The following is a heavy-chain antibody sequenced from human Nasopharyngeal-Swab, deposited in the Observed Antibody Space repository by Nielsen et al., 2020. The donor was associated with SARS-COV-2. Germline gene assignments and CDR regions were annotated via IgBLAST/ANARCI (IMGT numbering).Heavy chain of an antibody. D-gene: IGHD4-11*01. CDR2: IDWDDDK. J-gene: IGHJ5*02. V-gene: IGHV2-70*01. CDR3: ARIHYSGFERGGDDLRFDP. Sequence: WIRQPPGKALEWLALIDWDDDKYYSPSLKTRLTIYKDTSKNQEVLTMTNMDHVDAATYYCARIHYSGFERGGDDLRFDPWGQGTLVTVSS.